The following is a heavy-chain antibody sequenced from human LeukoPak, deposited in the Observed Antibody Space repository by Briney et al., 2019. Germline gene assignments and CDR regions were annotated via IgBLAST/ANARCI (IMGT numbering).Heavy chain of an antibody. J-gene: IGHJ4*02. CDR2: IYYSGST. Sequence: PSETLSLTRTVSGGSISSYYWSWIPQPPGKGLEWMGYIYYSGSTNYNPSLKSRVTISVDTSKNQFSLKLSSVTAADTAVYYCASTFRTGTTTRAFDYWGQGTLVTVSS. V-gene: IGHV4-59*01. CDR3: ASTFRTGTTTRAFDY. D-gene: IGHD1-1*01. CDR1: GGSISSYY.